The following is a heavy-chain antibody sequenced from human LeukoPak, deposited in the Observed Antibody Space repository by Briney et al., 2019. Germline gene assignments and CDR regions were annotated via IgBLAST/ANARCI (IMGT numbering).Heavy chain of an antibody. CDR2: ISGSGGST. Sequence: PGGSLRLSCAASGFTFSSYAMSWVRQAPGKGLEWVSAISGSGGSTYYADSVKGRFTISRDNSKNTLYLQMNSLRAEDTAVYYCAKDLRVPNWYNWNDGTFDYWGQGTLVTVSS. CDR1: GFTFSSYA. V-gene: IGHV3-23*01. J-gene: IGHJ4*02. CDR3: AKDLRVPNWYNWNDGTFDY. D-gene: IGHD1-20*01.